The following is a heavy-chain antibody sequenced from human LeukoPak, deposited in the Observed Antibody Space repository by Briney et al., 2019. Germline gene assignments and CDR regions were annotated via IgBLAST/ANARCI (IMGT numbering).Heavy chain of an antibody. CDR2: IYTSGST. D-gene: IGHD1-26*01. CDR1: GGSISSYY. V-gene: IGHV4-4*09. J-gene: IGHJ5*02. CDR3: ARRGVGWFDP. Sequence: SETLSLTCTVSGGSISSYYWSWIRQPPGKGLEWIGYIYTSGSTNYNPSLKSRVTISVDTSKNQFSLKLSSVTAADTAVHYCARRGVGWFDPWGQGTLVTVSS.